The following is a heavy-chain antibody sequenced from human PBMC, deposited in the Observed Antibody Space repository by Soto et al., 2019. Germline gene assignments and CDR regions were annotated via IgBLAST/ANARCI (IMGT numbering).Heavy chain of an antibody. D-gene: IGHD3-10*01. CDR1: GFNFNYYG. CDR3: TRIGLAV. J-gene: IGHJ6*02. Sequence: QVQLVESGGGVVQPGRSLRLSCEVSGFNFNYYGMHWVRQAPGKGLEWVAAMSYDGSNKFYGDSVKGRFTISRDNSKNTLYLQMNSLRAEDTAVYYCTRIGLAVWGLGTTVTVS. V-gene: IGHV3-30*03. CDR2: MSYDGSNK.